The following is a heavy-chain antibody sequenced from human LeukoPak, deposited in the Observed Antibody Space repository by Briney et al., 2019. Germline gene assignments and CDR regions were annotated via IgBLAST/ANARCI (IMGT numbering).Heavy chain of an antibody. CDR2: IKQDGSEK. D-gene: IGHD6-19*01. V-gene: IGHV3-7*01. J-gene: IGHJ4*02. CDR3: PRDSRERSSFPPLLFGY. Sequence: GGSLRLSCAAPEFTFSSNGMSWVRQAPGKGLEWVANIKQDGSEKYYVDSVKGRFTISRANATNSPYLQMNSLRAEDTAVYNVPRDSRERSSFPPLLFGYWGQGTLVTVSS. CDR1: EFTFSSNG.